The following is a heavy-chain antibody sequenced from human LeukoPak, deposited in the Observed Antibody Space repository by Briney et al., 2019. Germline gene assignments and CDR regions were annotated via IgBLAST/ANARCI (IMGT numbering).Heavy chain of an antibody. CDR3: ARNSYSYGYLTGYYFDF. CDR1: GGSFSGYS. D-gene: IGHD5-18*01. CDR2: INHSGRT. J-gene: IGHJ4*02. V-gene: IGHV4-34*01. Sequence: RSSETLSLTCAVYGGSFSGYSWSWIRQSPGKGLEWIGEINHSGRTNYNPSLKSRVTVSVDTSKNQFSLNLSSVTAADTAVYYCARNSYSYGYLTGYYFDFWGQGTLVTVSP.